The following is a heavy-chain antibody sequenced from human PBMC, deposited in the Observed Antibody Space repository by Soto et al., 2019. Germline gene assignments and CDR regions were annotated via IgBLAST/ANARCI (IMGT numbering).Heavy chain of an antibody. D-gene: IGHD2-2*01. J-gene: IGHJ3*02. V-gene: IGHV3-33*01. CDR2: IWFDGSDK. CDR3: ARLYCSSPSCYSVGAFEI. CDR1: GFTFSNYG. Sequence: QVQLVESGGGVVQPGRSLRLSCAASGFTFSNYGMHWVRQAPGKGLEWVALIWFDGSDKYYADSVKGRFTMSRDNSENTVYLQMNSLRAEDTAMYYCARLYCSSPSCYSVGAFEIRGQGTMVTVSS.